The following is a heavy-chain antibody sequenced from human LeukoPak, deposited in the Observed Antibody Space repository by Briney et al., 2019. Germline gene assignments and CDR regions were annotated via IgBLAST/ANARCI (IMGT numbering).Heavy chain of an antibody. V-gene: IGHV1-69*05. J-gene: IGHJ4*02. CDR1: GYTFTSYG. CDR2: IIPIFGTA. Sequence: ASVKVSCKASGYTFTSYGISWVRQAPGQGLEWMGGIIPIFGTANYAQKFQGRVTITTDESTSTAYMELSSLRSEDTAVYYCATTHGYSSSSGRFDYWGQGTLVTVSS. CDR3: ATTHGYSSSSGRFDY. D-gene: IGHD6-6*01.